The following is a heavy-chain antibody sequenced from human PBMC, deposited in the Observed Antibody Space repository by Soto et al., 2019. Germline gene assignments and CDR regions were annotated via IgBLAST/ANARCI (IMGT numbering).Heavy chain of an antibody. CDR1: GFSFSSYD. V-gene: IGHV3-13*01. Sequence: EVQLVESGGGLVQHGGPLRLSCEASGFSFSSYDMHWVRQVTGKGLEWVSGIGTAGDTYYSGSVKGRFTISREDAKNSSYLQVNGLRAGDTAVYFCPSEAYSGRCMDVWGQGTTVTVSS. D-gene: IGHD1-26*01. CDR3: PSEAYSGRCMDV. CDR2: IGTAGDT. J-gene: IGHJ6*02.